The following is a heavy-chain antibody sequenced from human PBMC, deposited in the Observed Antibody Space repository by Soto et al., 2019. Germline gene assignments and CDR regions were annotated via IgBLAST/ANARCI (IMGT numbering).Heavy chain of an antibody. Sequence: EVQLLESGGGLVQPGGSLRLSCVDSGFAFSRHAMSWIRQAPGKGLEWVSTITNTGVATYYADSVKGRFTISRDNFQNPLELHMSSLRAEDTAMYYCAKGQEYGDFRTNWFGPWGQGALVTVSS. J-gene: IGHJ5*01. V-gene: IGHV3-23*01. D-gene: IGHD2-21*02. CDR1: GFAFSRHA. CDR3: AKGQEYGDFRTNWFGP. CDR2: ITNTGVAT.